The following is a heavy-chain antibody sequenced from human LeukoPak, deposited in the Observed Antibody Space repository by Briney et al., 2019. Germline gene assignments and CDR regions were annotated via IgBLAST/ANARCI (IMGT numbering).Heavy chain of an antibody. CDR3: ARRLATPFAFGI. V-gene: IGHV4-34*01. J-gene: IGHJ3*02. D-gene: IGHD6-6*01. CDR1: GGSFSGYY. CDR2: INHSGST. Sequence: SETLSLTCAVYGGSFSGYYWSWIRQPPGKGLEWIGEINHSGSTNYNPSLKSRVTISVDTSKNQFSLKLSSVTAADTAVYYCARRLATPFAFGIWGQGTMVTVSS.